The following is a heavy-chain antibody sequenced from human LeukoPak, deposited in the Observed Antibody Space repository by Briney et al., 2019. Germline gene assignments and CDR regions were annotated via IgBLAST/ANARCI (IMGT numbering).Heavy chain of an antibody. Sequence: SVKVSCKASGYTFTSYGISWVRQAPGQGLEWMGGIIPIFGTANYAQKFQGRVTITADESTSTAYMELSSLRSEDTAVYYCARDPYYYDSSGYYYQQPYYYYGMDVWGQGTTVTVSS. D-gene: IGHD3-22*01. CDR3: ARDPYYYDSSGYYYQQPYYYYGMDV. J-gene: IGHJ6*02. V-gene: IGHV1-69*01. CDR2: IIPIFGTA. CDR1: GYTFTSYG.